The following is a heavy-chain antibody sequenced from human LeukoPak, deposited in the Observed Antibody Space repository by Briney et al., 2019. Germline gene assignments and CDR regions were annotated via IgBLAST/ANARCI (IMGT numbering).Heavy chain of an antibody. CDR1: GYSFTGYW. CDR3: ARQGHNFFDY. D-gene: IGHD5-24*01. Sequence: GQSLRISCQGSGYSFTGYWISWVRQMPGKGLEWMGRIDPSDSYTNYSPSFQGHVTISADKSISTAYLQWSTLKASDTAMYYCARQGHNFFDYWGQVPLVTVSS. J-gene: IGHJ4*02. CDR2: IDPSDSYT. V-gene: IGHV5-10-1*01.